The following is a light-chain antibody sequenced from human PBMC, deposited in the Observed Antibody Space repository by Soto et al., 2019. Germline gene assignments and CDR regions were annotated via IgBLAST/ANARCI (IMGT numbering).Light chain of an antibody. J-gene: IGLJ1*01. CDR2: QDN. CDR1: KLGDKY. CDR3: QAWDSSTYV. V-gene: IGLV3-1*01. Sequence: SYELTQPSSVSVSPGQTASITCSGEKLGDKYACWYQQKPGQSPVLGIYQDNKRPSGIPERFSGSNAGNTATLTISGTQTMDEADYYCQAWDSSTYVFGTGTKVTVL.